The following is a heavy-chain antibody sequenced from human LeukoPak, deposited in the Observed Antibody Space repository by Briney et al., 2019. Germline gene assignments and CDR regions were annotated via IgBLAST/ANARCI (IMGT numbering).Heavy chain of an antibody. CDR3: ASPTRYGSGSYAFDI. CDR2: IIPILGIA. CDR1: GGTFSSYA. D-gene: IGHD3-10*01. Sequence: GASVKVSCKASGGTFSSYAISWVRQAPGQGLEWMGRIIPILGIANYAQKFQGRVTITADKSTSTAYMELSSLRSEDTAVYYCASPTRYGSGSYAFDIWGQGTMVTVSS. J-gene: IGHJ3*02. V-gene: IGHV1-69*04.